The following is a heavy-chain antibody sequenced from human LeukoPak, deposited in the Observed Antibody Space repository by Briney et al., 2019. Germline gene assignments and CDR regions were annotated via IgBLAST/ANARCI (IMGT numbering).Heavy chain of an antibody. CDR3: ASSGYYYDSSGYYYFDY. Sequence: ASVKVSCKASGYTFTSYDINWVRQATGQGLEWMGWMNPNSGNTGYAQKFQGRVTMTRNTSISTAYMELSSLRSEDTAVYYCASSGYYYDSSGYYYFDYWGQGTLVTVSS. V-gene: IGHV1-8*01. J-gene: IGHJ4*02. CDR1: GYTFTSYD. D-gene: IGHD3-22*01. CDR2: MNPNSGNT.